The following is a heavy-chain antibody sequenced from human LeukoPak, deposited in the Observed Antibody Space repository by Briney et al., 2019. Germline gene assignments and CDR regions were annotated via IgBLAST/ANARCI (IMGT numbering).Heavy chain of an antibody. CDR2: LGGLSESV. CDR1: GFTLTNYG. V-gene: IGHV3-23*01. CDR3: ARRWLGDPYGMDV. D-gene: IGHD3-10*01. Sequence: GGSLRLSCTVFGFTLTNYGIHWVRQAPGKGLEWVSILGGLSESVYYPDSVKGRFTVSRDNSKDTLYLEINSLRGEDTATYYCARRWLGDPYGMDVWGQGTTVTVSS. J-gene: IGHJ6*02.